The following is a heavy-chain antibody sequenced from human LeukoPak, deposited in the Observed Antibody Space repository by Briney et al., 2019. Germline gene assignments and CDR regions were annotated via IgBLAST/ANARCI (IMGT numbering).Heavy chain of an antibody. CDR2: IYSRGST. CDR3: ARGRFYYYGSGSFVFDY. Sequence: PSETLSLTCTVSGGSISSYYWSWIRQPAGKGLEWIGRIYSRGSTNYNPSLQSRVTMSVDTSKNQISLKLNSVTAADTAVYYCARGRFYYYGSGSFVFDYWGQGTLVTVSS. V-gene: IGHV4-4*07. D-gene: IGHD3-10*01. J-gene: IGHJ4*02. CDR1: GGSISSYY.